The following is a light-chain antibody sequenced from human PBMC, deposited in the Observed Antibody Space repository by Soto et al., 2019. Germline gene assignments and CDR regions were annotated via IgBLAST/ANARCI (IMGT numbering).Light chain of an antibody. CDR1: SSDVGAYNY. CDR3: SSYTSSSTLV. CDR2: EVN. J-gene: IGLJ1*01. Sequence: QSALTQPASVSGSPGQSITVSRTGTSSDVGAYNYVSWYQQHPGKAPKLLIYEVNIRPSGVSYRFSGSKSGNTASLTISGLQAEDEADYYCSSYTSSSTLVFGTGTKVTVL. V-gene: IGLV2-14*01.